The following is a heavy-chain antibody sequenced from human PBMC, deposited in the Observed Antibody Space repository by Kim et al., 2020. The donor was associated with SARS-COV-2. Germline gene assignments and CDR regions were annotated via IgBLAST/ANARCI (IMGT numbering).Heavy chain of an antibody. CDR2: INHSGST. D-gene: IGHD3-22*01. Sequence: SETLSLTCAVYGGSFSGYYWSWIRQPPGKGLEWIGEINHSGSTNYNPSLKSRVTISVDTSKNQFSLKLSSVTAADTAVYYCARGSITMIVATWGQGTLVTVSS. J-gene: IGHJ5*02. CDR1: GGSFSGYY. CDR3: ARGSITMIVAT. V-gene: IGHV4-34*01.